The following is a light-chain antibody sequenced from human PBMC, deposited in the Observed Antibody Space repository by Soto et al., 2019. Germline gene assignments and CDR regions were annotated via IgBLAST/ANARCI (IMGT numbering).Light chain of an antibody. V-gene: IGKV2-24*01. CDR3: MQFGVFPRT. CDR1: QSLVHSDGNTY. CDR2: QVS. Sequence: DIVLTQTPLSSPVTPGQPASISCRSSQSLVHSDGNTYPSWVQQRPGQPPRLLIYQVSNRFSGVAERFSGSGAGTDFTLKIRIVEAEDAVMYYCMQFGVFPRTFGQGTKVEIK. J-gene: IGKJ1*01.